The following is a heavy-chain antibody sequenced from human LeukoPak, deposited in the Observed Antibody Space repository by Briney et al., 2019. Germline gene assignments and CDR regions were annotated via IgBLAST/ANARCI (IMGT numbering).Heavy chain of an antibody. CDR3: AREPHGYSSGWVQEYFQH. J-gene: IGHJ1*01. D-gene: IGHD6-19*01. CDR1: GFTFSEYG. Sequence: GGSLRLSCAASGFTFSEYGVHWVRQAPGKGLEWVAFIQFDGSDIFYADSVKGRFTISRDNSKNTLYLQMNSLRAEDTAVYYCAREPHGYSSGWVQEYFQHWGQGTPVTVSS. CDR2: IQFDGSDI. V-gene: IGHV3-30*02.